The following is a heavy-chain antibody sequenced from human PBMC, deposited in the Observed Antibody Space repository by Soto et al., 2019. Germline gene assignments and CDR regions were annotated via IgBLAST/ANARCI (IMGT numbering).Heavy chain of an antibody. CDR3: VCISRGY. J-gene: IGHJ4*02. V-gene: IGHV3-23*01. Sequence: EVQLLESGGGLVQPGGSLRLSCAASGFDFNNYDMSWGRQAPGKGLEWVSSVSESGDSTYYADSVKGRFTISRDNSKNTLYLEMNSLRAEDTALYYCVCISRGYWGQGTLVFVSS. CDR1: GFDFNNYD. CDR2: VSESGDST. D-gene: IGHD3-16*01.